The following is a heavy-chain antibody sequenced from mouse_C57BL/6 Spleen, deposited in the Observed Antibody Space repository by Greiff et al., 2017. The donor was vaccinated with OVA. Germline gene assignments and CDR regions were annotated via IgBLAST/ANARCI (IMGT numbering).Heavy chain of an antibody. CDR3: ARPGSSYPHFYFYV. D-gene: IGHD1-1*01. J-gene: IGHJ1*03. CDR2: IYPGDGDN. V-gene: IGHV1-82*01. CDR1: GYEFSSYW. Sequence: VQLQQSGPELVKPGASVKISCKASGYEFSSYWMNWVKQRTGKGLEWIGRIYPGDGDNKYNGKFKGKATLTTDKSSSTAYMPLSHLTSEDSAVYFCARPGSSYPHFYFYVWGTGTTVTVSS.